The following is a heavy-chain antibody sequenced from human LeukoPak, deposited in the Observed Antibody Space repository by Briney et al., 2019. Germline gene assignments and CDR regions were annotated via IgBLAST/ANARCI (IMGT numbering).Heavy chain of an antibody. Sequence: ASVKVSCKASGYPFTGYYLHWVRQAPGQGLEWMGWINPNSGGTNYPQRYQGRVTMTRDTSISTVYMELSRLKSDDTAVYYCARESNKRTIAAAGDFDYWGQGTLVTVSS. CDR2: INPNSGGT. CDR1: GYPFTGYY. V-gene: IGHV1-2*02. CDR3: ARESNKRTIAAAGDFDY. J-gene: IGHJ4*02. D-gene: IGHD6-13*01.